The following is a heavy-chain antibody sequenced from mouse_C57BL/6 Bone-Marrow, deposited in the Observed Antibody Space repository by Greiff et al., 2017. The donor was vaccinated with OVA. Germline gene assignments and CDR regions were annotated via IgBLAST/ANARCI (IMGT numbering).Heavy chain of an antibody. Sequence: DVMLVESGEGLVKPGGSLKLSCAASGFTFSSYAMSWVRQTPEKRLEWVAYISSGGDYIYYADTVKDRFTISRDNARNTLYLQMSSLKSEDTAMYYCTREGANWSFAYWGQGTLVTVSA. J-gene: IGHJ3*01. CDR2: ISSGGDYI. CDR3: TREGANWSFAY. CDR1: GFTFSSYA. D-gene: IGHD4-1*01. V-gene: IGHV5-9-1*02.